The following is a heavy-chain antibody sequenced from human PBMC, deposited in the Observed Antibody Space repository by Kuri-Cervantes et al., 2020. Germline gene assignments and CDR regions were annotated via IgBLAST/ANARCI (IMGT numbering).Heavy chain of an antibody. D-gene: IGHD5-12*01. Sequence: GGSLRPSCAASGFTVSSNYMSWVRQAPGKGLGWVSVIYSGGSTYYADSVKGRFTISRDNSKNTLYLQMNSLRAADTAVYYCARANSGYDFYYYYGMDVWGQGTTVTVSS. CDR2: IYSGGST. J-gene: IGHJ6*02. V-gene: IGHV3-53*01. CDR1: GFTVSSNY. CDR3: ARANSGYDFYYYYGMDV.